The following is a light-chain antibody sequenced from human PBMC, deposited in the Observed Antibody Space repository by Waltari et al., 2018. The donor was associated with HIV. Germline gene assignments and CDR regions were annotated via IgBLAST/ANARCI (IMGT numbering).Light chain of an antibody. J-gene: IGKJ2*01. CDR1: QSVSSSY. V-gene: IGKV3-20*01. CDR2: GAS. Sequence: EFVLTQSPSTLSLSPGERATLSCRASQSVSSSYLAWYQQRPGQAPRLLIYGASSRAAGIPDRFTGSGSGTDFTLTISRLEPEDFAVYYCQHFDTSLPKYTFGQGTKLEIK. CDR3: QHFDTSLPKYT.